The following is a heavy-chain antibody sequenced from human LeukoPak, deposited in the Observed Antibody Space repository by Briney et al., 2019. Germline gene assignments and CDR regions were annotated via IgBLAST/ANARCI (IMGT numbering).Heavy chain of an antibody. V-gene: IGHV3-23*01. D-gene: IGHD1-26*01. CDR3: AKGGPTGSNYFDF. Sequence: GGSLRLSCAASGFTFSSYAMSWVRQAPVKGLEWVSAISGSGGSTYYADSVKGRFTVSRDNSKTTLYLQMNSLRADDTAVYYCAKGGPTGSNYFDFWGQGTLVTVSS. J-gene: IGHJ4*02. CDR1: GFTFSSYA. CDR2: ISGSGGST.